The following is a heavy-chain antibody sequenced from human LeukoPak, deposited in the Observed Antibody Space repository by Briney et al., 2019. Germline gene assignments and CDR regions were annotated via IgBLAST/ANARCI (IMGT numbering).Heavy chain of an antibody. CDR3: ASPAVAGTVVNYYFDY. J-gene: IGHJ4*02. CDR1: GYTFTGYY. Sequence: GASVKVSYKASGYTFTGYYMHWVRQAPGQGLEWMGWVNPNSGGTNYAQKVQGRVTMTRDTSISTAYMELSRLRSDDTAVYYCASPAVAGTVVNYYFDYWGQGTLVTVSS. CDR2: VNPNSGGT. D-gene: IGHD6-19*01. V-gene: IGHV1-2*02.